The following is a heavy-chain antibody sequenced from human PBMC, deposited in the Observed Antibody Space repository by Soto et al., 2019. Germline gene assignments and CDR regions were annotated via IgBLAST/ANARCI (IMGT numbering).Heavy chain of an antibody. J-gene: IGHJ4*02. CDR2: IYHSGST. D-gene: IGHD6-19*01. V-gene: IGHV4-4*02. CDR1: GVSMSSSNW. CDR3: AAAMAGKCDS. Sequence: QVQLQESGPGLVKPSGTVSLTCVVSGVSMSSSNWWSWVRQSPEKGLEWIGEIYHSGSTNYNPSLKSRVTISVDESRNQLSLNLRYVTVADTAVYYCAAAMAGKCDSWGQGILVTVAS.